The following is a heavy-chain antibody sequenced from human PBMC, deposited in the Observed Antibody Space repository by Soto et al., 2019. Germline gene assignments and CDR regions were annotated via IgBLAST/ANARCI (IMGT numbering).Heavy chain of an antibody. Sequence: EVQLVESGGGLVQPGRSLRLSCTASGFTFDYYAMHWVRQAPGKGLEWVSGISWNSGNIGYADSVRGRFTISRDNAKTALYLEVNSLIPEGTAMYCCAKDTSHGIIRFGRIAVKGTAFDSWGQGTVVTVSA. V-gene: IGHV3-9*01. D-gene: IGHD3-16*02. CDR1: GFTFDYYA. J-gene: IGHJ4*02. CDR2: ISWNSGNI. CDR3: AKDTSHGIIRFGRIAVKGTAFDS.